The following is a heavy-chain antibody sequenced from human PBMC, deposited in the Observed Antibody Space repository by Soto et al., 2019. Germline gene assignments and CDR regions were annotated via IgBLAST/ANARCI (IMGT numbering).Heavy chain of an antibody. CDR3: ASGIAAAGFDY. J-gene: IGHJ4*02. CDR2: IYYSGRT. D-gene: IGHD6-13*01. CDR1: GGSISSGGYY. Sequence: QVQLQESGPGLVKPSQTLSLTGTFSGGSISSGGYYWSWIRQPPGKGLEWIGYIYYSGRTYYNPSLKSRVTISVDTSKNQFSLKLSSVTAADTAVYYCASGIAAAGFDYWGQGTLVTVSS. V-gene: IGHV4-31*03.